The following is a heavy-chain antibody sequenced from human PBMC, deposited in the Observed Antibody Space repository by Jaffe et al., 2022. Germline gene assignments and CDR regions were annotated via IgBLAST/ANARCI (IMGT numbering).Heavy chain of an antibody. Sequence: EVQLVESGGGLVQPGGSLRLSCAASGFTFSSYAMSWVRQAPGKGLEWVSAISGSGGSTYYADSVKGRFTISRDNSKNTLYLQMNSLRAEDTAVYYCAKDRWTVPAAMTIYNWFDPWGQGTLVTVSS. V-gene: IGHV3-23*04. J-gene: IGHJ5*02. CDR2: ISGSGGST. D-gene: IGHD2-2*01. CDR3: AKDRWTVPAAMTIYNWFDP. CDR1: GFTFSSYA.